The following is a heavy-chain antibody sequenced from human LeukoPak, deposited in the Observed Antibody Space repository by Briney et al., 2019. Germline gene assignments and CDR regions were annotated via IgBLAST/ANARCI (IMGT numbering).Heavy chain of an antibody. J-gene: IGHJ4*02. CDR2: ISYDGSNK. CDR1: RFTFSIYS. Sequence: GGSLRLSCTASRFTFSIYSMNWVRQAPGKGLEWVAVISYDGSNKYYADSVKGRFTISRDNSKNTLYLQMNSLRAEDTAVYYCARTRSHFDYWGQGTLVTVSS. V-gene: IGHV3-30*03. CDR3: ARTRSHFDY.